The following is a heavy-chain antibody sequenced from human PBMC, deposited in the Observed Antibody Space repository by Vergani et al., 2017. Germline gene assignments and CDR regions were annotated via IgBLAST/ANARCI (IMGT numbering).Heavy chain of an antibody. Sequence: EVQLVQSGAEVKKPGESLKISCKGSGYSFTSYWIGWVRQMPGKVLEWMGIIYSVDSDTRYSPSFQGQVTIVADKSISTAYLQWSSLKASDTAMYYCARRVDTAMEDCFDPWGQGTLVTVSS. J-gene: IGHJ5*02. CDR3: ARRVDTAMEDCFDP. CDR2: IYSVDSDT. CDR1: GYSFTSYW. V-gene: IGHV5-51*01. D-gene: IGHD5-18*01.